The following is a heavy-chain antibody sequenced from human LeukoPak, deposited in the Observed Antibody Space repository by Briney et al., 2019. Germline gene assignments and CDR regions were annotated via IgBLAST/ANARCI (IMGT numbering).Heavy chain of an antibody. CDR2: IQYDGSKE. Sequence: GGSLRLSCAASGFMFSSYGMHWVRQAPGKGLEWVAFIQYDGSKEYYADSVKGRFTISRDNAKDSLYLQMNSLTAEDTAMYYCVRAYHPGGWFDPWGQGTLVTVSS. CDR3: VRAYHPGGWFDP. D-gene: IGHD2-21*01. J-gene: IGHJ5*02. V-gene: IGHV3-30*02. CDR1: GFMFSSYG.